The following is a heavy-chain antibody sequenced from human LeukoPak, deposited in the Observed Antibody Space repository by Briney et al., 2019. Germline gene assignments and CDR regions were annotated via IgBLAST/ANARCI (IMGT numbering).Heavy chain of an antibody. V-gene: IGHV4-4*07. CDR3: ARGRSGVWGSYRAYDY. CDR2: IYTSGST. Sequence: PSETLSLTCTVSGGSISSYYWSWIRQPAGKGLEWIGRIYTSGSTNYNPSLKSRGTMSVDTSKNQFSLKMSSVTAAEPAVYYCARGRSGVWGSYRAYDYWGQGTLVSVSS. J-gene: IGHJ4*02. D-gene: IGHD3-16*02. CDR1: GGSISSYY.